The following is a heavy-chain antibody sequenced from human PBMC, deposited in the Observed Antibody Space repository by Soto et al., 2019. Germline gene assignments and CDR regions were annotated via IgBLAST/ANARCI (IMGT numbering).Heavy chain of an antibody. Sequence: LSLTFTVSGGSISSGGYYWSWIRQHPGKGLEWIGYIYYSGITYYNSSLKSRVTISVDTSKTQFSLKLSSVTAADTAVYYCARANRGISSRNYFDYWGQGPMITV. CDR3: ARANRGISSRNYFDY. V-gene: IGHV4-31*03. J-gene: IGHJ4*02. CDR1: GGSISSGGYY. D-gene: IGHD3-10*01. CDR2: IYYSGIT.